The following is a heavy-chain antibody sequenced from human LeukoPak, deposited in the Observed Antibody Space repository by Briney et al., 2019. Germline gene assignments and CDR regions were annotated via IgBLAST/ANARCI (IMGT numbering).Heavy chain of an antibody. V-gene: IGHV4-4*07. CDR2: IYTSGST. Sequence: PSETLSLTCTVSGGSISSYYWSWIRQPAGKGLEWIGRIYTSGSTNYNPSLKSRVTMSVDTSKNQFSLKLSSVTAADTAVYYCAREGGYSSSLTFDYWGQGTLFTVSS. D-gene: IGHD6-6*01. J-gene: IGHJ4*02. CDR1: GGSISSYY. CDR3: AREGGYSSSLTFDY.